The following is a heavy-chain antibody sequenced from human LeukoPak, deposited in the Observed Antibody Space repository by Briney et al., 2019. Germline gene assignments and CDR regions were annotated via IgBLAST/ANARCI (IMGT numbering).Heavy chain of an antibody. CDR1: GGSISSGGYS. Sequence: SQTLSLTCAVSGGSISSGGYSWSWIRQPPGKGLEWIGYIYHSGSTYYNPSLKSRVTISVDTSKNQFSLKLSSVTAADTAVYYCARSLRGYSYAFGYWGQGTLVTVSS. V-gene: IGHV4-30-2*02. CDR2: IYHSGST. D-gene: IGHD5-18*01. J-gene: IGHJ4*02. CDR3: ARSLRGYSYAFGY.